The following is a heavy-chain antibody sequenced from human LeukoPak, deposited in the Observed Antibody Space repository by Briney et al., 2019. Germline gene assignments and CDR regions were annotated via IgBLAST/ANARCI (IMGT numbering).Heavy chain of an antibody. D-gene: IGHD6-6*01. J-gene: IGHJ3*02. CDR2: ISSDGGST. Sequence: GGSLRLSCAASGFTFNYYAMHWVRQAPGKGLEYVSAISSDGGSTYYANSVKGRFTISRDNSKHMLYLQMGSLRAEDMAVYYCARWVSTSYDAFDIWGQGTMVTVSS. V-gene: IGHV3-64*01. CDR1: GFTFNYYA. CDR3: ARWVSTSYDAFDI.